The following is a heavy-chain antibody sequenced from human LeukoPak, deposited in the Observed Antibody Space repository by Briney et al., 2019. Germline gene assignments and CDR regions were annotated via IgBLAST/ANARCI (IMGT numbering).Heavy chain of an antibody. CDR1: GYTFTSYG. Sequence: ASVKVSCKASGYTFTSYGISWVRQAPGQGLEWMGIINPSGGSTSYAQKFQGRVTMTRDMSTSTVYMELSSLRFEDTAVYYCASSYDGYTRYYYYYMDVWGKGTTVTVSS. J-gene: IGHJ6*03. CDR2: INPSGGST. D-gene: IGHD5-24*01. V-gene: IGHV1-46*01. CDR3: ASSYDGYTRYYYYYMDV.